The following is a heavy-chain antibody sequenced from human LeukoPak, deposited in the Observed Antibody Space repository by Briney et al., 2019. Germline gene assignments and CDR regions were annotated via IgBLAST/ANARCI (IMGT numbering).Heavy chain of an antibody. CDR2: ISAYNGQT. V-gene: IGHV1-18*01. CDR1: GYTFSSYG. D-gene: IGHD2-2*01. J-gene: IGHJ5*02. Sequence: ASVKVSCKASGYTFSSYGISWVRQAPGQGLEWMGWISAYNGQTIYAQKLQGRVNTTTDTSKSTAYMELRSLTSDDTAVYYCARDFTPYCSSTSCSWFDPWGQGTLVTVSS. CDR3: ARDFTPYCSSTSCSWFDP.